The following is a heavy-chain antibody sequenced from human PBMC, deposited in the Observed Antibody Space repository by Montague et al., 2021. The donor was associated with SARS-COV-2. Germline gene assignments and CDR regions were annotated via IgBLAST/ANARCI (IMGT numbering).Heavy chain of an antibody. J-gene: IGHJ6*02. CDR2: TYYRSKWYN. CDR1: GGSISSYY. D-gene: IGHD5-18*01. CDR3: ARDTRIQLWFDRDYYYGMDV. V-gene: IGHV6-1*01. Sequence: SETLSLTCTVSGGSISSYYWSWIRQSPSRGLEWLGRTYYRSKWYNDYAVSVKSRITINPDTSKNQFSLQLNSVTPEDTAVYYCARDTRIQLWFDRDYYYGMDVWGQGTTVTVSS.